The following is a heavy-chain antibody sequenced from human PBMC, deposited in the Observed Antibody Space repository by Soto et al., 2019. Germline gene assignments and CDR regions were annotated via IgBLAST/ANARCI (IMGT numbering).Heavy chain of an antibody. D-gene: IGHD3-10*01. CDR3: AIDPGMRFGEFFLY. CDR1: GGTFSSYT. Sequence: SVKVSCKASGGTFSSYTISWVRQAPGQGLEWMGRIIPILGIANYAQKFQGRVTITADKSTSTAYMELSSLRSEDTAVYYCAIDPGMRFGEFFLYWGQGTLVTSPQ. CDR2: IIPILGIA. J-gene: IGHJ4*02. V-gene: IGHV1-69*04.